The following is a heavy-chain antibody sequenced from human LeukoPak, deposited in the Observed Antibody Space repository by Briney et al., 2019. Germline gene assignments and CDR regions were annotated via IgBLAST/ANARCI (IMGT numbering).Heavy chain of an antibody. CDR1: GFTFDDYG. CDR3: ARIGGSGYLADWYFDL. Sequence: PGGSLRLSCAASGFTFDDYGMSWVRQAPGKGLEWVSGINWNGGSTGYADSVKGRLTISRDNAKNSLYLQMNSLRAEDTALYHCARIGGSGYLADWYFDLWGRGTLVTVSS. V-gene: IGHV3-20*01. CDR2: INWNGGST. J-gene: IGHJ2*01. D-gene: IGHD3-16*01.